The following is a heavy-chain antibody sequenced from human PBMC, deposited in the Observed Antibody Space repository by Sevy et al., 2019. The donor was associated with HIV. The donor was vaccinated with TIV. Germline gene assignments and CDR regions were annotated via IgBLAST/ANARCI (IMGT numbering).Heavy chain of an antibody. CDR1: GYSFTSYW. Sequence: GESLKISCKGSGYSFTSYWIGWVRQMPWKGLEWMGIIYPGDSHTRYSPSLQGQVTISADKSISTAYLQWSSLKASDTAMFLCARGTTVTRIDYWGQGTLVTVSS. V-gene: IGHV5-51*01. CDR3: ARGTTVTRIDY. D-gene: IGHD4-17*01. J-gene: IGHJ4*02. CDR2: IYPGDSHT.